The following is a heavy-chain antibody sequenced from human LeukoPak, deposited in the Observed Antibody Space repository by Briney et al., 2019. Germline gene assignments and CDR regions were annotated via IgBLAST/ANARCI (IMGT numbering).Heavy chain of an antibody. CDR2: ISFSGST. J-gene: IGHJ4*02. D-gene: IGHD2-15*01. CDR3: ARAHRLLYYFDY. Sequence: SETLSLTCTVSGDSMTTHYWNWIRQPPGKGLEWIGYISFSGSTDYNPSLKSRVTISVDTSQNQFSLKLTSLTAADTAVYFCARAHRLLYYFDYWGRGTLVTVSS. CDR1: GDSMTTHY. V-gene: IGHV4-59*11.